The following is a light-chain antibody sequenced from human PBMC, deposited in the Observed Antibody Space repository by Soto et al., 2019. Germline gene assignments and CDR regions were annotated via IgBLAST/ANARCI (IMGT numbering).Light chain of an antibody. J-gene: IGKJ1*01. V-gene: IGKV3-20*01. CDR1: QSINSAY. CDR2: GAS. Sequence: EIVLTQSPCTLSLSPGERATLSCRASQSINSAYLAWYQQKPGQGPRVLMYGASNRATGIPDRFSGSGSGTDFTLTISRLEPDDFAVYYCQQDDSSPRTFGQGTKVDIK. CDR3: QQDDSSPRT.